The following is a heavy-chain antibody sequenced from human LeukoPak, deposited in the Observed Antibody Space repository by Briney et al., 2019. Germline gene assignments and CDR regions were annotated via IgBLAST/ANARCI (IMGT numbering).Heavy chain of an antibody. CDR2: INPNSGGT. D-gene: IGHD1/OR15-1a*01. V-gene: IGHV1-2*02. CDR1: GYTFTGYY. Sequence: ASVKVSCKASGYTFTGYYMHWVRQAPGQGLEWMGWINPNSGGTNYAQKFQGRVTMTRDTSISTAYMELSRLRSDDTAVYYCARVRGTYSYAFDIWGQGTMVTVSS. CDR3: ARVRGTYSYAFDI. J-gene: IGHJ3*02.